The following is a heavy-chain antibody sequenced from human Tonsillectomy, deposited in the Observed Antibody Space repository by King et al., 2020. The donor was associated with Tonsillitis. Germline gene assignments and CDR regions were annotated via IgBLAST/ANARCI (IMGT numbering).Heavy chain of an antibody. V-gene: IGHV4-39*01. CDR1: GDSISSNSYY. CDR2: FYYSGST. Sequence: QLQESGPGLVKPSETLSLTCTVSGDSISSNSYYWGWIRQPPGKGLEWIGSFYYSGSTYYNPSLKSRITISVATSKNQFSLKLSCVTAADTAVYYCARHVPGAPKLLWFVELPLHFDYWGQGTLVTVSS. J-gene: IGHJ4*02. CDR3: ARHVPGAPKLLWFVELPLHFDY. D-gene: IGHD3-10*01.